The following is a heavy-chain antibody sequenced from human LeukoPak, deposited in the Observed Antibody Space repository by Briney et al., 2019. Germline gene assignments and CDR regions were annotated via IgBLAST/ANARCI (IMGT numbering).Heavy chain of an antibody. CDR3: ARDQITMVRGVIISLLDMG. CDR2: IIPIFGTA. Sequence: SVKVSCKASGGTFSSYAISWVRQAPGQGLEWMGGIIPIFGTANYAQKFQGRVTITADESTSTAYMELSSLRSGDTAVYYCARDQITMVRGVIISLLDMGWGQGTLVTVSS. CDR1: GGTFSSYA. J-gene: IGHJ4*02. D-gene: IGHD3-10*01. V-gene: IGHV1-69*13.